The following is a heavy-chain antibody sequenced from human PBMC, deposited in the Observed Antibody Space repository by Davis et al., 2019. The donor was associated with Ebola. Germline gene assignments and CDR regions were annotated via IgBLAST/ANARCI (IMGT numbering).Heavy chain of an antibody. CDR2: IDPSDSYT. CDR3: ARTTVTTYTYYYGMDV. CDR1: GYSFTSYW. Sequence: GGSLRLSCKGSGYSFTSYWISWVRQMPGKGLEWMGRIDPSDSYTNYSPSFQGHVTISADKSISTAYLQWSSLKASDTAMYYCARTTVTTYTYYYGMDVWGQGTTVTVSS. D-gene: IGHD4-11*01. J-gene: IGHJ6*02. V-gene: IGHV5-10-1*01.